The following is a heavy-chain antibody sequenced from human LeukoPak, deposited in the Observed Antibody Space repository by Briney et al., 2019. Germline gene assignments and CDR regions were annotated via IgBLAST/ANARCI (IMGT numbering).Heavy chain of an antibody. D-gene: IGHD3-10*01. CDR3: ARGRMVRGVIHYYYYMDV. CDR1: GFTFDDYG. Sequence: GGSLRLSCAASGFTFDDYGMNWVRQAPGKGLEWVSGINWNGGSTGYADSVRGRFTISRDNAKNSLYLQMNSLRAEDTALYYCARGRMVRGVIHYYYYMDVWGKGTTVTVSS. CDR2: INWNGGST. J-gene: IGHJ6*03. V-gene: IGHV3-20*04.